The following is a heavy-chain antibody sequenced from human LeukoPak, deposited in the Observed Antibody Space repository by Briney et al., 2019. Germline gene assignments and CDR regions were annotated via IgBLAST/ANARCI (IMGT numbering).Heavy chain of an antibody. CDR2: ISNTGTTI. D-gene: IGHD3-10*02. Sequence: GGSLRLSCAASGFTFNNHYMSWIRQAPGKGLEWVSFISNTGTTIYYADSVKGRFTVSRDNAKNSLYLQMNSLRAEDTAVYYCAELGITMIGGVWGRGTTVTISS. J-gene: IGHJ6*04. CDR3: AELGITMIGGV. V-gene: IGHV3-11*04. CDR1: GFTFNNHY.